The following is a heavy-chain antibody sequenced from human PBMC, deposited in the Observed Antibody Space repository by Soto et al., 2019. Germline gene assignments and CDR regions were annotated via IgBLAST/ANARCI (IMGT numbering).Heavy chain of an antibody. CDR2: IYWNDDK. CDR3: ALSLYYYDSSYFDY. J-gene: IGHJ4*02. V-gene: IGHV2-5*01. CDR1: GFSLSTSGVG. D-gene: IGHD3-22*01. Sequence: SGPTLVNPTQTLTLTCTFSGFSLSTSGVGVGWIRQPPGKALEWLALIYWNDDKRYSPSLKSRLTITKDTSKNQVVLTMTNMDPVDTATYYCALSLYYYDSSYFDYWGQGTLVTVSS.